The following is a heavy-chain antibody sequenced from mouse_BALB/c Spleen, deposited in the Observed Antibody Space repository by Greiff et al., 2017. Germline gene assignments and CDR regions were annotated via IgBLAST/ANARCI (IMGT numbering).Heavy chain of an antibody. Sequence: LQQPGSELVRPGASVKLSCKASGYTFTSYWMHWVKQRPGQGLEWIGNIYPGSGSTNYDEKFKSKATLTVDTSSSTAYMQLSSLTSEDSAVYYCTYGNYYYYAMDYWGQGTSVTVSS. CDR1: GYTFTSYW. CDR2: IYPGSGST. D-gene: IGHD2-1*01. J-gene: IGHJ4*01. CDR3: TYGNYYYYAMDY. V-gene: IGHV1S22*01.